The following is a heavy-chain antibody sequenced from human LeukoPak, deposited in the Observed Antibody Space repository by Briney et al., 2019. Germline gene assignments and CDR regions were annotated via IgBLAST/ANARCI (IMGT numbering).Heavy chain of an antibody. Sequence: PGASLRLSCAASGFTFSSYAMSWVRQAPGKGLEWVSTISGSGGSTYYADSVKGRFTISRDNSKNTLYLQMNSLRAEDTAVYYCAKDQTIAAAGTTVHFDYWGQGTLVTVSS. CDR1: GFTFSSYA. CDR3: AKDQTIAAAGTTVHFDY. V-gene: IGHV3-23*01. CDR2: ISGSGGST. J-gene: IGHJ4*02. D-gene: IGHD6-13*01.